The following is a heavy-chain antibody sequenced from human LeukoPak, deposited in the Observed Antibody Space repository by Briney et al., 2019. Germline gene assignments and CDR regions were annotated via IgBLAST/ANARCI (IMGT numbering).Heavy chain of an antibody. D-gene: IGHD3-9*01. CDR2: ISGSGGST. V-gene: IGHV3-23*01. CDR1: GFTFSSYS. J-gene: IGHJ4*02. Sequence: GGSLRLSCAASGFTFSSYSMNWVRQAPGKGLEWVSAISGSGGSTYYADSVKGRFTISRDNSKNTLYLQMNSLRAEDTAVYYCAKDRRYFDWLFPGGFDYWGQGTLVTVSS. CDR3: AKDRRYFDWLFPGGFDY.